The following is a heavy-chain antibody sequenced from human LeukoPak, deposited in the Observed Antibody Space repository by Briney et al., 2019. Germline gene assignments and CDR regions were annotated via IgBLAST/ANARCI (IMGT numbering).Heavy chain of an antibody. J-gene: IGHJ4*02. CDR1: GFTFSNYA. CDR2: ITGSGSTT. CDR3: AKNALLSGYYMTH. V-gene: IGHV3-23*01. Sequence: GGSLRLPCAASGFTFSNYAMSWVRQAPGKGLEWVSAITGSGSTTYYADSVKGRFTISRDNSKDTLYLQMNGPRAEDTAVYYCAKNALLSGYYMTHWGQGTLVTVSS. D-gene: IGHD3-3*01.